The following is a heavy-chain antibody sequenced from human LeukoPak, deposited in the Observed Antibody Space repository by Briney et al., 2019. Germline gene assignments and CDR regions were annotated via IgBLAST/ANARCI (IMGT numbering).Heavy chain of an antibody. CDR3: ARVSGLYYYYYMDV. J-gene: IGHJ6*03. CDR1: GGTFSSYA. V-gene: IGHV1-69*06. Sequence: GASVKVSCKASGGTFSSYAISWVRQAPGQGLEWMGGIIPIFGTANYAQKFQGRVTITADKSTSTAYMELSSLRSEDTAVYYCARVSGLYYYYYMDVWGKGTTVTVSS. CDR2: IIPIFGTA. D-gene: IGHD6-19*01.